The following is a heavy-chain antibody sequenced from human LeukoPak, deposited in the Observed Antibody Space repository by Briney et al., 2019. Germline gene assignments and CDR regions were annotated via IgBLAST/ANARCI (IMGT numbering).Heavy chain of an antibody. D-gene: IGHD7-27*01. CDR1: GFTFGDYY. V-gene: IGHV3-11*01. J-gene: IGHJ5*02. CDR3: ARDVRGRTPLKLGMKWFDP. Sequence: PGGSLRLSCAASGFTFGDYYMSWIRPVPGKGLEWLAYISDSADTRKYADSVTGRFTISRDNAKNSVFLQMNSLRADDSGVYYCARDVRGRTPLKLGMKWFDPWGQGTRVTVSS. CDR2: ISDSADTR.